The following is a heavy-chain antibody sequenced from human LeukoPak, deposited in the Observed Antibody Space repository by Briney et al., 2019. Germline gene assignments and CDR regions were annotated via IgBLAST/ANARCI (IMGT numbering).Heavy chain of an antibody. V-gene: IGHV4-34*01. CDR3: ARVGITMVRGVDY. D-gene: IGHD3-10*01. CDR2: INHSGST. J-gene: IGHJ4*02. CDR1: GGSFSGYY. Sequence: SETLSLTCAVYGGSFSGYYWSWIRQPPGKGLEWIGEINHSGSTNYNPSLKSRVTISVDTSKNQSSLKLSSVTAADTAVYYCARVGITMVRGVDYWGQGTLVTVSS.